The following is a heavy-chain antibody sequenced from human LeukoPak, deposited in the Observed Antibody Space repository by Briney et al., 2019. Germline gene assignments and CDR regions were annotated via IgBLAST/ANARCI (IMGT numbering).Heavy chain of an antibody. D-gene: IGHD2-15*01. CDR1: GFTFSGYS. V-gene: IGHV3-48*01. J-gene: IGHJ4*02. CDR3: AREDPGRIAADC. CDR2: ISSRSDAI. Sequence: GGSLRLSCAASGFTFSGYSMNWVRQAPGKGLEWVSYISSRSDAIYYADSVKGRFTISRDNAKNSLFLQVNSLRAEDTAIYYCAREDPGRIAADCWGQGTLVTVSS.